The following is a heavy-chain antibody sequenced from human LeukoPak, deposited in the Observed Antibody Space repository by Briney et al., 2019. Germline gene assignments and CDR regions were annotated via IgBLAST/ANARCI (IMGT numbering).Heavy chain of an antibody. Sequence: GGSLRLSSAASGFTFSSYAMSWVRQAPGKGLEWVSAISGSGGSTYYADSVKGRFTISRDNSKNTLYLQMNSLRAEDTAVYYCAKERYSYGPDRYYFDYWGQGTLVTVSS. V-gene: IGHV3-23*01. J-gene: IGHJ4*02. CDR1: GFTFSSYA. D-gene: IGHD5-18*01. CDR3: AKERYSYGPDRYYFDY. CDR2: ISGSGGST.